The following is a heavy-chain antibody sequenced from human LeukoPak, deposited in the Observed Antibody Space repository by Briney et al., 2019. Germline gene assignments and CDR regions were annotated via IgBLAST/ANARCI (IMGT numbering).Heavy chain of an antibody. D-gene: IGHD6-6*01. CDR1: GGTFSSYA. CDR2: IIPIFGTA. V-gene: IGHV1-69*05. J-gene: IGHJ4*02. CDR3: ARGGPSRYSSSFFDY. Sequence: GASVKVSCKASGGTFSSYAISWVRQAPGQGLEWMGGIIPIFGTANYAQKFQGRVTITTDESTSTAYMELSSLRSEDTAVYYCARGGPSRYSSSFFDYWGQGTLVTVSS.